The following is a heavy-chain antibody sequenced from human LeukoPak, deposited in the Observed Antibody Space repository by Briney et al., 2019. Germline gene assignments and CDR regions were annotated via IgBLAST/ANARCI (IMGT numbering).Heavy chain of an antibody. V-gene: IGHV4-39*07. Sequence: SETLSLTCTVSGGSISSSSYYWGWIRQPPGKGLEWIGSIYYSGSTYYNPSLKSRVTMSVDTSKNQFSLKLSSVTAADTAVYYCARDLRGSYGYWGQGTLVTVSS. CDR1: GGSISSSSYY. CDR3: ARDLRGSYGY. J-gene: IGHJ4*02. CDR2: IYYSGST. D-gene: IGHD1-26*01.